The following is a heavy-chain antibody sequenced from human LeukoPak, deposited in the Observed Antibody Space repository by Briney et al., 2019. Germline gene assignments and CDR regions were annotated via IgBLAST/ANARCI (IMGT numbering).Heavy chain of an antibody. V-gene: IGHV3-23*03. D-gene: IGHD6-19*01. CDR2: IYSGGST. Sequence: PGGSLRLSCAASGFTFNNYAMSWVRQAPGKGLEWVSVIYSGGSTYYADSVKGRFTISRDNSKNTLYLQMNSLRAEDTAVYYCAKRSGLGYWGQGTLVTVSS. J-gene: IGHJ4*02. CDR3: AKRSGLGY. CDR1: GFTFNNYA.